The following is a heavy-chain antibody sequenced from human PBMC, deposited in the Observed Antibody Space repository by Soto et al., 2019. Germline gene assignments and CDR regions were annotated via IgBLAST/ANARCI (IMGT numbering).Heavy chain of an antibody. CDR2: IYYSGST. D-gene: IGHD1-26*01. J-gene: IGHJ4*02. Sequence: QVQLQESGPGLVKPSETLSLTCTVSGGSISSYYWSWIRQPPGKGLEWIGYIYYSGSTNYTPSLQSRVSISVDTSKNQFSLKLSSVTAADTAVYYCARRYGGNFDYWGQGTLVTVSS. CDR1: GGSISSYY. V-gene: IGHV4-59*01. CDR3: ARRYGGNFDY.